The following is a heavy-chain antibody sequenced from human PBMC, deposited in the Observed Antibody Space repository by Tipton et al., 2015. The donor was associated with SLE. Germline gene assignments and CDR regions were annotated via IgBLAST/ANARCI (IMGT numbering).Heavy chain of an antibody. D-gene: IGHD2-21*01. J-gene: IGHJ3*02. CDR2: IHFRGST. CDR1: GASISSHY. V-gene: IGHV4-59*11. CDR3: ARGGGDSVAAFDI. Sequence: TLSLTCTVSGASISSHYWTWIRQSPGKGLEWIGYIHFRGSTNYNLSLKPRVTISVDTSKRHFSLKLTSVTAADTAVYYCARGGGDSVAAFDIWGQGTLVTVSS.